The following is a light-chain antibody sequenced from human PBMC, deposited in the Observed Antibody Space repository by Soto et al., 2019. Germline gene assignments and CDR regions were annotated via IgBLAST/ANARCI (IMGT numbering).Light chain of an antibody. V-gene: IGLV2-8*01. J-gene: IGLJ1*01. CDR2: EVS. CDR1: SSDVGGYNY. Sequence: QSALTQPPSASGSPGQSVTISCTGTSSDVGGYNYVSWYQQHPGKAPKLMIYEVSKRPSRVPDRFSGSKSGNTASLTVSGLQAEDEADYYCSSYAGTNEGVFGTGTKLTVL. CDR3: SSYAGTNEGV.